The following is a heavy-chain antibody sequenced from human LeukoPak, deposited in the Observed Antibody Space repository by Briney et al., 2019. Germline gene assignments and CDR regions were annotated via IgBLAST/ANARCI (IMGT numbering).Heavy chain of an antibody. CDR1: GGSIRSYY. D-gene: IGHD6-25*01. CDR3: ARLYGSGYYDGDF. J-gene: IGHJ4*02. V-gene: IGHV4-59*08. Sequence: PSETLSLTCTVSGGSIRSYYWSWIRQPPGKGVEWIGYIYSSGTTNYNPSLKSRVTFSIDSTKNHFSLKLTSVRAADTAVYYCARLYGSGYYDGDFWGQGSLVTVSS. CDR2: IYSSGTT.